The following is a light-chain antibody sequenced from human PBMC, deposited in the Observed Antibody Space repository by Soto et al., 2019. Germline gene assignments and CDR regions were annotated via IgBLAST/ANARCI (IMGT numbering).Light chain of an antibody. CDR3: QQYNDWPLT. V-gene: IGKV3D-15*01. Sequence: EIVMSQAPGTLSLSPGERVTLSCRASQSVSSNFLAWYQQRPGQAPRLLMDGASSRAAGIPDRFSGSGSGTDFTLTISSLQSEDFALYYCQQYNDWPLTFGQGTNVEI. J-gene: IGKJ1*01. CDR1: QSVSSN. CDR2: GAS.